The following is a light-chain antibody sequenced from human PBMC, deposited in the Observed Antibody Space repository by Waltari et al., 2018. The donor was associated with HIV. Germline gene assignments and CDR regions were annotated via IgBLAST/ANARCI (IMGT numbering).Light chain of an antibody. CDR1: KLGNKY. Sequence: SFELTQPPSVSVSPGQTASITGPGDKLGNKYACWYQQKPGQSPVLVIYQDNKRPSGIPQRFSGSNSGNTATLTISGTQAMDEADYYCQAWDSSNVVFGGGTKLTVL. CDR3: QAWDSSNVV. V-gene: IGLV3-1*01. J-gene: IGLJ3*02. CDR2: QDN.